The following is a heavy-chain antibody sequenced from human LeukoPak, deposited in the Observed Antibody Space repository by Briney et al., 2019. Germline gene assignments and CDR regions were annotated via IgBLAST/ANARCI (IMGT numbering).Heavy chain of an antibody. Sequence: NPGGSLRLSCATSGITNAWMSWVRQAPGKGLEWVGRIKSKISGGTTYYAAPVKGRFTISRDESESNLYLQMDSLQTEDTAVYYCVTDDYGDSRGMGESDAFDIWGQGTMVTVSS. CDR2: IKSKISGGTT. V-gene: IGHV3-15*01. D-gene: IGHD4-17*01. J-gene: IGHJ3*02. CDR3: VTDDYGDSRGMGESDAFDI. CDR1: GITNAW.